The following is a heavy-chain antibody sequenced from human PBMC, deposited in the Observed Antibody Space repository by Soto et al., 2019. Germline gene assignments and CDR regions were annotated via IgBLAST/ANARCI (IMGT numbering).Heavy chain of an antibody. CDR2: IYHSGST. Sequence: SETLSLTCAVSGYSISSGYYWGWIRQPPGKGLEWIGSIYHSGSTYYNPSLKSRVTISVDTSKNQFSLKLSSVTAADTAVYYCARGGRFLEWFTYYYYYYGMDAWGQGTTVTVSS. CDR3: ARGGRFLEWFTYYYYYYGMDA. J-gene: IGHJ6*02. V-gene: IGHV4-38-2*01. D-gene: IGHD3-3*01. CDR1: GYSISSGYY.